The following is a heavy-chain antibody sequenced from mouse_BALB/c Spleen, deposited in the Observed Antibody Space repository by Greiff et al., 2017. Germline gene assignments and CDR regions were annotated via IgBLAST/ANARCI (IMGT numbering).Heavy chain of an antibody. Sequence: VQLQQSGPELVKPGASVKMSCKASGYTFTSYVMHWVKQKPGQGLEWIGYINPYNDGTKYNAKFKGKATLTSDKSSRTAYMELSSLTSADSAVYYGASSIYYEYGLEDWGQGNTVTVAS. J-gene: IGHJ2*01. CDR2: INPYNDGT. CDR3: ASSIYYEYGLED. V-gene: IGHV1-14*01. D-gene: IGHD2-4*01. CDR1: GYTFTSYV.